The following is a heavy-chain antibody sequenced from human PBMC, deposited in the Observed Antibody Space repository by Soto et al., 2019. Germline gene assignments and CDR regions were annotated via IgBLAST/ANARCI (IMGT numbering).Heavy chain of an antibody. CDR1: GASISTGGYS. CDR2: IYESGRT. J-gene: IGHJ5*02. Sequence: TLSLTCIASGASISTGGYSWSWIRQPPGKGPEWIGYIYESGRTYYKPSLKSRASISMDKSRNQFSVRLTSVTAADTAVYYCARDLLVDPWGQGTLVTVSS. CDR3: ARDLLVDP. V-gene: IGHV4-30-2*01.